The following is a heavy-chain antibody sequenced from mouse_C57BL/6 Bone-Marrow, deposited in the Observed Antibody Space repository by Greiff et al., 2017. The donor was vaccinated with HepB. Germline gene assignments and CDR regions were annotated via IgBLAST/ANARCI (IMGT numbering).Heavy chain of an antibody. D-gene: IGHD1-1*01. CDR1: GFTFSDYY. CDR2: ISNGGGST. CDR3: ARHGDYGSSYWYFDV. Sequence: DVMLVESGGGLVQPGGSLKLSCAASGFTFSDYYMYWVRQTPEKRLEWVAYISNGGGSTYYPDTVKGRFTISRDNAKNTLYLQMSRLKSEDTAMYYCARHGDYGSSYWYFDVWGTGTTVTVSS. J-gene: IGHJ1*03. V-gene: IGHV5-12*01.